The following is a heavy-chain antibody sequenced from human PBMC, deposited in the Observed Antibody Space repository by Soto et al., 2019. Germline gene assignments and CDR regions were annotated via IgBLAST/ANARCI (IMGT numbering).Heavy chain of an antibody. CDR2: ISSSSSYI. CDR3: ARDLLLWFGEFDDY. D-gene: IGHD3-10*01. J-gene: IGHJ4*02. CDR1: GFTSSSYS. Sequence: EVQLVESGGGLVKPGGSLRLSCAASGFTSSSYSMNWVRQAPGKGLEWVSSISSSSSYIYYADSVKGRFTISRDNAKNSLYLQMNSLRAEDTAVYYCARDLLLWFGEFDDYWGQGTLVTVSS. V-gene: IGHV3-21*01.